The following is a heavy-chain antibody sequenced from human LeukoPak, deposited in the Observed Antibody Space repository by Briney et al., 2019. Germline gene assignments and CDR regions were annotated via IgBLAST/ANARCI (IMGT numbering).Heavy chain of an antibody. CDR3: AKSPYCSSTSCYSDY. D-gene: IGHD2-2*01. V-gene: IGHV3-23*01. Sequence: PGGSLRLSCAASGFTFSSYAMSWVRQAPGKGLEWVSAISGSGGSTYYADSVKGRFTISRDNSKNTLYLQMNSLRAEDTAVYHCAKSPYCSSTSCYSDYWGQGTLVTVSS. CDR2: ISGSGGST. CDR1: GFTFSSYA. J-gene: IGHJ4*02.